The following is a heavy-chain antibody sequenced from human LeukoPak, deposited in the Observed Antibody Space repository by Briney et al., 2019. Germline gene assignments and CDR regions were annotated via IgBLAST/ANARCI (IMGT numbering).Heavy chain of an antibody. J-gene: IGHJ4*02. V-gene: IGHV4-59*02. Sequence: PSETLSLTCTVSGGSVSSYYWSWIRQPPGKGLECIGYTSNSGKTDYNPSLKSRVTMSIDTSKNQLSLKLSSVTAADTAVYYCARESDRGWAWYFDYWSQGTLVTVSS. CDR1: GGSVSSYY. D-gene: IGHD6-19*01. CDR3: ARESDRGWAWYFDY. CDR2: TSNSGKT.